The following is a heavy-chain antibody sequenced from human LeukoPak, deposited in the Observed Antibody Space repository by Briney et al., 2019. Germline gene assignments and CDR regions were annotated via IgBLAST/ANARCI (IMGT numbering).Heavy chain of an antibody. J-gene: IGHJ4*02. CDR2: ISSSGSTI. CDR1: GFTFSDYY. V-gene: IGHV3-11*01. CDR3: ARDHRGTSAGITGTTFSD. Sequence: AGGSLRLSCAASGFTFSDYYMSWIRQAPGKGLEWVSYISSSGSTIYYADSVKGRFTISRDNAKNSLYLQMNSLRAEDTAVYYCARDHRGTSAGITGTTFSDWGQGTLVTVSS. D-gene: IGHD1-7*01.